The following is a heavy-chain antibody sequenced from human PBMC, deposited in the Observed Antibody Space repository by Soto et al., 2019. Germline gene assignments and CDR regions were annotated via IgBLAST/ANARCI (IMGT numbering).Heavy chain of an antibody. J-gene: IGHJ6*02. CDR3: AKELHTSYYYYYYGMDV. CDR1: GFTFSSYG. D-gene: IGHD2-21*02. V-gene: IGHV3-30*18. CDR2: ISYDGSNK. Sequence: GSLRLSCAASGFTFSSYGMHWVRQAPGKGLEWVAVISYDGSNKYYADSVKGRFTISRDNSKNTLYLQMNSLRAEDTAVYYCAKELHTSYYYYYYGMDVWSQGTTVTVSS.